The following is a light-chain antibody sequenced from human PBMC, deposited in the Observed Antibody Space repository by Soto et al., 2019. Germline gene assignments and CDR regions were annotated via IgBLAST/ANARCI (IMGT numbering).Light chain of an antibody. Sequence: QSALTQPASVSGSPGQSITISCTGTSSDVGSYNLVSWYQQHPGKAPRLMIYEGNKRPSGVSNRFSGSKSGNRASLTISGLQAEDEADYYCCSYAGRSTLVFGGGTQLTVL. J-gene: IGLJ2*01. CDR1: SSDVGSYNL. CDR2: EGN. CDR3: CSYAGRSTLV. V-gene: IGLV2-23*01.